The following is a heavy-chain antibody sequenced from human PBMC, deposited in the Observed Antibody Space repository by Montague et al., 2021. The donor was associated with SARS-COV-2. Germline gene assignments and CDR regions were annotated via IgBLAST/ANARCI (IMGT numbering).Heavy chain of an antibody. D-gene: IGHD1-14*01. CDR1: GASITSTNYY. J-gene: IGHJ4*02. Sequence: SETLSLTCTVSGASITSTNYYWGWIRQPPGKGLEWIGNLYSPGSAYYNPSLKSRGTISVDKSKNQFSLNLTSVTAADTAIYYCLRREIRPRHYREEIVYWGQGTLVTVSS. V-gene: IGHV4-39*01. CDR2: LYSPGSA. CDR3: LRREIRPRHYREEIVY.